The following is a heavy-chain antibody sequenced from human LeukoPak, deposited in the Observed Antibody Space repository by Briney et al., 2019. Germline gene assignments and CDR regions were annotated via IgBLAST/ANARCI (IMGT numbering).Heavy chain of an antibody. Sequence: ASVKVSCKASGYTFTNYGISWVRQAPGQGLEWMAWISANNGETRYEQNLQGRVTMSTDTSTSTAYMELRSLRSDDTAVYYCARVPPSAHQLLSSDYWGQGTPVTVSS. J-gene: IGHJ4*02. V-gene: IGHV1-18*04. CDR3: ARVPPSAHQLLSSDY. CDR1: GYTFTNYG. CDR2: ISANNGET. D-gene: IGHD2-2*01.